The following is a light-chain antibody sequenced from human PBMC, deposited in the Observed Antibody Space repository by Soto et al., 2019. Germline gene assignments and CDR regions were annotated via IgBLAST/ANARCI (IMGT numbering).Light chain of an antibody. CDR2: GAS. CDR1: QSVSSN. Sequence: EIGMTQSPATLSVSPGERATLSCRASQSVSSNLAWYQKKPVQAPRLLIYGASTRSTGIPARFRGSGSGTEFTLTISSLQSEDFAVYYCQQYNNWRPFSFGPGTKVDIK. CDR3: QQYNNWRPFS. J-gene: IGKJ3*01. V-gene: IGKV3-15*01.